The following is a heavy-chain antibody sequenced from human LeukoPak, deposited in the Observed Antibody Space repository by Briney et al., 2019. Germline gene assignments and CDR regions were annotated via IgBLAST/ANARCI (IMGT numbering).Heavy chain of an antibody. V-gene: IGHV3-23*01. CDR1: GFNFNSYT. D-gene: IGHD4/OR15-4a*01. J-gene: IGHJ4*02. CDR3: AKDLRPDGADNFDH. Sequence: PGGSLRLSCAASGFNFNSYTMNWVRQAPGKGLQWVANILASGSPTYYADSVKGRFIISRDNSKNTVYLQMNSLRVEDTAIYYCAKDLRPDGADNFDHWGQGILVTVSS. CDR2: ILASGSPT.